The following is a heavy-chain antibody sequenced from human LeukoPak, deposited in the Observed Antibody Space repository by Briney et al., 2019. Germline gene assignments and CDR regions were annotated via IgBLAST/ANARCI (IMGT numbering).Heavy chain of an antibody. CDR3: ASGGGYYSFDY. J-gene: IGHJ4*02. V-gene: IGHV3-11*03. CDR1: GFTFRDYY. D-gene: IGHD3-3*01. Sequence: GGSLRLSCAASGFTFRDYYMSWIRQAPGKGLEWVSYISGSSSYTNYADSVKGRFTISRDNAKNSLYLQMNSLRAEDTAVYYCASGGGYYSFDYWGQGTLVTVSS. CDR2: ISGSSSYT.